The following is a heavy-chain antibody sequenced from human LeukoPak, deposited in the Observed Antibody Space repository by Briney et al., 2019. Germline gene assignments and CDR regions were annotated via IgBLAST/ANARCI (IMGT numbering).Heavy chain of an antibody. CDR2: IYTSGST. D-gene: IGHD3-22*01. J-gene: IGHJ3*02. Sequence: PSETLSLTCTVAGGSISRYYWSWVRQPAGRVLEWIGCIYTSGSTNSNRSLKTESTMSVDTSRNQFSLKVSSVTAADTAVYYCGRGKVDDYDSSGWAFDIWGQGTMVTVSS. V-gene: IGHV4-4*07. CDR1: GGSISRYY. CDR3: GRGKVDDYDSSGWAFDI.